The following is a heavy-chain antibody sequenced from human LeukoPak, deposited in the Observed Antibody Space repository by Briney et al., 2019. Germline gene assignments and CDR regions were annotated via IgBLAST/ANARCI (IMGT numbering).Heavy chain of an antibody. J-gene: IGHJ6*02. CDR2: FDPEDGET. CDR1: GYTLTELS. CDR3: ATPEGPYYYYGMDV. Sequence: ASVKVSCKVSGYTLTELSMHWVRQAPGKALEWMGGFDPEDGETIYAQKFQGRVTMTEDTSTDTAYMELSSLRSEDTAVYYCATPEGPYYYYGMDVWGQGTTVTVSS. V-gene: IGHV1-24*01.